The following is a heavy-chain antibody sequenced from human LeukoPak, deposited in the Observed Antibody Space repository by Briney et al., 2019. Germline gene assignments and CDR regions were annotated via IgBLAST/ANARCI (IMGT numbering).Heavy chain of an antibody. J-gene: IGHJ4*02. Sequence: GGSLRLSCAASGFAFSTYAMNWVRQAPGKGLEWVSFITTSSNAVYYADSVKGRFTVSRDSAENSLYLQMNSLRAEDTAVYHCARGGWYPDNWGQGTLVTVSS. CDR2: ITTSSNAV. V-gene: IGHV3-48*01. CDR1: GFAFSTYA. CDR3: ARGGWYPDN. D-gene: IGHD6-19*01.